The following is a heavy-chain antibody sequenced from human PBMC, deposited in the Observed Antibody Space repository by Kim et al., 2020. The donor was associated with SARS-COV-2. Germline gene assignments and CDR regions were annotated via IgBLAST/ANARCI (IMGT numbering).Heavy chain of an antibody. Sequence: SETLSLTCTVSGGSISSGGYFWSWIRQHPGKGLEWIGYISYSGSTYYNPSLKSRLSISIDTSKNQFSLKLSSVTAADTAVYYCARDSTSWGQGTLFTVSS. J-gene: IGHJ5*02. CDR3: ARDSTS. D-gene: IGHD6-13*01. CDR1: GGSISSGGYF. V-gene: IGHV4-31*03. CDR2: ISYSGST.